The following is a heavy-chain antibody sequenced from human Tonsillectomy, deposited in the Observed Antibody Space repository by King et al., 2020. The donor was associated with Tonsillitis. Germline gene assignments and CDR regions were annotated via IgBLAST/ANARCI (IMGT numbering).Heavy chain of an antibody. Sequence: QLVESGGGLIQPGGSLRLSCAASGFTVSSIYMSWVRQAPGKGLEWVSVIYSGGSTYYADSVKGRFTISRDNSKNTLYLQMNSLRAEDTAVYYCARTSWGANPFDIWGQGTMVTVSS. CDR2: IYSGGST. CDR3: ARTSWGANPFDI. J-gene: IGHJ3*02. V-gene: IGHV3-53*01. D-gene: IGHD1-26*01. CDR1: GFTVSSIY.